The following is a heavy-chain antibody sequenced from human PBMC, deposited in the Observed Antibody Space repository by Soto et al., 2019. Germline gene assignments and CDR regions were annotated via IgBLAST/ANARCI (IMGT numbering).Heavy chain of an antibody. Sequence: SETLSLTCTVSGRSISGYDWTWIRQPPGKRLEWIGYVYYRGSTNYNPSLKSRLTISLDTSKNQVSLKLSSVTAADTAVYYCASSYGDYVSYWGQGTLVTVSS. CDR2: VYYRGST. J-gene: IGHJ4*02. D-gene: IGHD4-17*01. CDR3: ASSYGDYVSY. V-gene: IGHV4-59*08. CDR1: GRSISGYD.